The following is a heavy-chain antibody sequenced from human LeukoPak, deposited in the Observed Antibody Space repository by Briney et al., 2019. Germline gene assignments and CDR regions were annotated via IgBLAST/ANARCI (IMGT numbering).Heavy chain of an antibody. Sequence: PGGSLRLSCAASGFTFSSYWMSWVRQAPGKGLEWVTSIKQDGSQKYYVDSVKGRFTISRDNAKNTLYLQMNSLRAEDTAVYYCSRDSLSSCGGDCYSGLDVWGQGTTVTVSS. CDR2: IKQDGSQK. CDR3: SRDSLSSCGGDCYSGLDV. CDR1: GFTFSSYW. D-gene: IGHD2-21*02. J-gene: IGHJ6*02. V-gene: IGHV3-7*01.